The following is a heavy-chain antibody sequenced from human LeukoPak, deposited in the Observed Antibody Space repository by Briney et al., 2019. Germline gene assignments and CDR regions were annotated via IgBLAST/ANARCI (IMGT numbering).Heavy chain of an antibody. CDR1: GYSISSGYY. J-gene: IGHJ4*02. Sequence: SETLSLTCTVSGYSISSGYYWGWIRQPPGKGLEWIGSIYHSGSTYYNPSLKSRVTISVDTSTNQFSLKLSSVTAADTAVYYCELIGADFDYWGQGTLVTVSS. CDR3: ELIGADFDY. V-gene: IGHV4-38-2*02. D-gene: IGHD3-10*01. CDR2: IYHSGST.